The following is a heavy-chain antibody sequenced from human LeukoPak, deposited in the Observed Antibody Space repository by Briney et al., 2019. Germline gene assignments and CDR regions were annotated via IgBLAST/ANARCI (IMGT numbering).Heavy chain of an antibody. CDR3: AGSQTGDGYNPPFDY. V-gene: IGHV1-2*02. J-gene: IGHJ4*02. Sequence: ASVKVSCKASGYTFTGYYMHWVRQAPGQGLEWMGWINPNSGGTNYAQKFQGRVTMTRDTSISTAYMELSSLRSDDMAVFYCAGSQTGDGYNPPFDYWGQGTLVTVSS. CDR1: GYTFTGYY. CDR2: INPNSGGT. D-gene: IGHD5-24*01.